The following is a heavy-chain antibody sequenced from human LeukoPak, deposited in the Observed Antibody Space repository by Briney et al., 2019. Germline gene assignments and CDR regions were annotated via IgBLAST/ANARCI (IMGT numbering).Heavy chain of an antibody. V-gene: IGHV4-59*01. CDR1: GGSISSYY. Sequence: PSETLSLTCTVSGGSISSYYWNWIRQPPGKGLEWIGYIYYSGSTNYNPSLKSRVTISVDTSKNQSSLKLSSVTAADTAVYYCARSVDTAIGAFDIWGQGTMVTVSS. CDR3: ARSVDTAIGAFDI. D-gene: IGHD5-18*01. J-gene: IGHJ3*02. CDR2: IYYSGST.